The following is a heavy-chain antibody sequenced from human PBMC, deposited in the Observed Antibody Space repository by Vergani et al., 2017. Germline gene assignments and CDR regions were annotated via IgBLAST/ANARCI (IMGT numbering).Heavy chain of an antibody. V-gene: IGHV3-74*02. D-gene: IGHD5-12*01. CDR3: VRARCSGPCFMSNWFDS. CDR1: GFTFDSYS. Sequence: EVQLVESGGRLVRPGGSLRLSCAASGFTFDSYSMNWVRQSPEKGLVWVSRIKSDGSITNYADSVKGRFTISRDNAKNTLYLEMNSLRGDDTAIYYCVRARCSGPCFMSNWFDSWGQGTLVTVSS. J-gene: IGHJ5*01. CDR2: IKSDGSIT.